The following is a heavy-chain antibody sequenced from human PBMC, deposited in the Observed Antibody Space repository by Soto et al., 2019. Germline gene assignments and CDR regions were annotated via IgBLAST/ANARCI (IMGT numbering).Heavy chain of an antibody. V-gene: IGHV4-4*02. Sequence: KQSQTLSLTCAVSGGSISSSNWWSWVRQPPGKGLEWIGEIYHSGSTNYNPSLKSRVTISVDKSKNQFSLKLSSVTAADTAVYYCARSRGEGLLMVYATNYYGMDVWGQGTTVTVSS. J-gene: IGHJ6*02. CDR1: GGSISSSNW. CDR2: IYHSGST. D-gene: IGHD2-8*01. CDR3: ARSRGEGLLMVYATNYYGMDV.